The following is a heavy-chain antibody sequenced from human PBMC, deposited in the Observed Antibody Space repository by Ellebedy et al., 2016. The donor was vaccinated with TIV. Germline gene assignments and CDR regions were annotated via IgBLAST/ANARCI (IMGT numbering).Heavy chain of an antibody. CDR3: ARVRHGYYSRYFDL. V-gene: IGHV3-7*03. J-gene: IGHJ2*01. Sequence: PGGSLRLSCAASGFTLSSNWMRWVRQTPGKGLEWVAYIQQDGSEKYYVGSVQGRFTISRDNAKNSLSLQMNSLRDEDTAVYFCARVRHGYYSRYFDLWGRGTLVTVSS. CDR2: IQQDGSEK. D-gene: IGHD3-22*01. CDR1: GFTLSSNW.